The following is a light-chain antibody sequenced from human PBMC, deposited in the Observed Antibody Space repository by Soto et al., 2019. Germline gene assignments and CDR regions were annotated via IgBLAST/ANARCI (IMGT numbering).Light chain of an antibody. V-gene: IGKV1-39*01. J-gene: IGKJ1*01. CDR2: GAS. CDR3: QYNYSTPPT. CDR1: QAIGTS. Sequence: DIQMTQSPSSLSASVGDRVSMSCRASQAIGTSLNWYQQKSGKAPQVLIYGASTWQGGMPSRFSGSGSGTDFTLTITSLQPEDFATYFCQYNYSTPPTFGQGTKVETK.